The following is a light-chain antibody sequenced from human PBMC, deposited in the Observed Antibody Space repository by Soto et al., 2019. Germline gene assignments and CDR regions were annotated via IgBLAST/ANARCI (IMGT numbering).Light chain of an antibody. CDR1: QSVSSY. CDR3: QQRRDWPSS. J-gene: IGKJ4*01. V-gene: IGKV3-11*01. CDR2: DAS. Sequence: EIVLTQSPATLSLSPGERATLSCRASQSVSSYLVWYQQKPGQVPRLLIYDASNRATGIPARFGGSGSGTDFTLTISGLEHEDSAVYYCQQRRDWPSSFGGGTKVEIK.